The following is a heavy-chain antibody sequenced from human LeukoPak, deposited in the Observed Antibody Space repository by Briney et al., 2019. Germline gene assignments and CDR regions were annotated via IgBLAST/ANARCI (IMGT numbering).Heavy chain of an antibody. CDR3: AKDRGVIRLDY. J-gene: IGHJ4*02. V-gene: IGHV3-23*01. Sequence: GGSLRLSCAASGFTFSSYGMHWVRQAPGKGLEWVSAISGSGGSTYYADSVKGRFTISRDNSKNTLYLQMNSLRAEDTAVYYCAKDRGVIRLDYWGQGTLVTVSS. CDR1: GFTFSSYG. D-gene: IGHD3-10*01. CDR2: ISGSGGST.